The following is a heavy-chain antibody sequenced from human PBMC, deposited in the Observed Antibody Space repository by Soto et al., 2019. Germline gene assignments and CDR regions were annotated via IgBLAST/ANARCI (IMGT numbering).Heavy chain of an antibody. CDR2: IIPIFGTA. D-gene: IGHD6-13*01. Sequence: SVKVSCKASGGTFSSYAISWVRQAPGQGLEWMGGIIPIFGTANYAQKFQGRVTITADESTSTAYMELSSLRSEDTAVYYCATRSGIAAAGTSPIFDYWGQGTLVTVSS. CDR1: GGTFSSYA. CDR3: ATRSGIAAAGTSPIFDY. V-gene: IGHV1-69*13. J-gene: IGHJ4*02.